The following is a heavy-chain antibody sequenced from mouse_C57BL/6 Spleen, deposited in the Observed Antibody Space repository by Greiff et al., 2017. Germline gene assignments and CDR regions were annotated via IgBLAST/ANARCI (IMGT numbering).Heavy chain of an antibody. CDR1: GYSITSGYY. CDR2: ISYDGSN. D-gene: IGHD1-1*01. CDR3: ARDYGSSLDYAMDY. Sequence: VQLQQSGPGLVKPSQSLSLTCSVTGYSITSGYYWNWIRQFPGNKLEWMGYISYDGSNNYNPSLKNRISITRDTSKNQFFLKLNSVTTEDTATYYCARDYGSSLDYAMDYWGQGTSVTVSS. V-gene: IGHV3-6*01. J-gene: IGHJ4*01.